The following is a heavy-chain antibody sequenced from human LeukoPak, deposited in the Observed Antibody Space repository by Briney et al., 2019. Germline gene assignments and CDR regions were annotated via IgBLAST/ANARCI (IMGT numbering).Heavy chain of an antibody. Sequence: GGSLRLSCAASGFTFSNAWMNWVRQAPGRGLEWVSSSSSSSSYTYYADSVKGRFTISRDNAKNSLYLQMNSLRAEDTAVYYCARGRATVTFDYWGQGTLVTVSS. CDR3: ARGRATVTFDY. J-gene: IGHJ4*02. D-gene: IGHD4-17*01. V-gene: IGHV3-21*04. CDR2: SSSSSSYT. CDR1: GFTFSNAW.